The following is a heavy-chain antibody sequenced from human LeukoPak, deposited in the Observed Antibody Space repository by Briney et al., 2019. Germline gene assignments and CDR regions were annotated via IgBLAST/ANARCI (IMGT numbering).Heavy chain of an antibody. CDR2: IYTSGST. CDR3: AISHYDILTGYYAGGYYFDY. CDR1: GGSISSGSYY. D-gene: IGHD3-9*01. J-gene: IGHJ4*02. Sequence: SETLSLTCTVFGGSISSGSYYWSWIRQPAGKGLEWIGRIYTSGSTNYNPSLKSRVTISVDTSKNQFSLKLSSVTAADTAVYYCAISHYDILTGYYAGGYYFDYWGQGTLVTVSS. V-gene: IGHV4-61*02.